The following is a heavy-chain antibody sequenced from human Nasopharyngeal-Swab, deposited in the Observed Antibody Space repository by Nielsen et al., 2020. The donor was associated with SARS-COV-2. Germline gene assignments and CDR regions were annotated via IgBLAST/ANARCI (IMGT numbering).Heavy chain of an antibody. CDR1: GFTVSSNS. J-gene: IGHJ4*02. Sequence: GESLKISCATSGFTVSSNSMNWVRQAPGKGLEWVSLIYSGGSTEYADSVKGRFTISRDISKNTLYLQMNTLRADDTAVYCCARMDYGDFADWGQGTLVTVSS. V-gene: IGHV3-53*01. CDR2: IYSGGST. D-gene: IGHD4-17*01. CDR3: ARMDYGDFAD.